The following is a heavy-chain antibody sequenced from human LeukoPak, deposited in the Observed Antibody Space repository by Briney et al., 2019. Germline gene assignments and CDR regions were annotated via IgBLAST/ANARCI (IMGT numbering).Heavy chain of an antibody. CDR1: GGSISSYY. CDR2: IYYSGST. D-gene: IGHD1-20*01. J-gene: IGHJ4*02. Sequence: SETLSLTCTVSGGSISSYYWSWIRQPPGKGLEWIGYIYYSGSTNYNPSLKSRVTISVDTSKNQFSLKLSSVTAADTAVYYCARGVYNWKSLYFDYWGQGTLVTVSS. CDR3: ARGVYNWKSLYFDY. V-gene: IGHV4-59*01.